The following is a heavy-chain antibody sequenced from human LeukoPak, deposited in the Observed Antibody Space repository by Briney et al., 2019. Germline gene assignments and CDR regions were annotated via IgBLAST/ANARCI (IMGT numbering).Heavy chain of an antibody. Sequence: PSETLSLTCTVSGVSISSYYWSWIRQPPGKGLEWIGYIYNSGSTTYNPSLKSRVTISVDTSKNQFSLKLNSVTSADTAVYYCAREDGGSDSGVWFDPWGQGTLVTVSS. CDR3: AREDGGSDSGVWFDP. CDR1: GVSISSYY. J-gene: IGHJ5*02. D-gene: IGHD5-12*01. CDR2: IYNSGST. V-gene: IGHV4-59*01.